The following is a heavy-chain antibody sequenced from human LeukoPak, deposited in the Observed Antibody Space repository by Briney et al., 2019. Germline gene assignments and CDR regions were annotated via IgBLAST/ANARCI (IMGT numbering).Heavy chain of an antibody. CDR3: ARVKGGNFDY. Sequence: PGGSLRLSCTASGFTVSSNYMSWVRQAPGKGLEWVSVIYSGGSTYYADSVKGGFTISRDNSKNTLYLQMNSLRAEDTAVYYCARVKGGNFDYWGQGTLVTVSS. CDR2: IYSGGST. J-gene: IGHJ4*02. CDR1: GFTVSSNY. D-gene: IGHD1-26*01. V-gene: IGHV3-66*01.